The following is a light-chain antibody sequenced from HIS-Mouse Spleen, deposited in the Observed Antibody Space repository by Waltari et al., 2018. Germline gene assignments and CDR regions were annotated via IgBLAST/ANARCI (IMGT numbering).Light chain of an antibody. CDR1: SSNIGSNY. CDR3: AAWDDSLSGYV. J-gene: IGLJ1*01. V-gene: IGLV1-47*01. CDR2: RKN. Sequence: QSVLTQPPSASGTPGQRVTISCSGSSSNIGSNYVYWYQQLPGTAPKLLMYRKNRRPSGVRDRVVGSKSGTSASLAISGLRSEDEAEYYCAAWDDSLSGYVFGTGTKVTVL.